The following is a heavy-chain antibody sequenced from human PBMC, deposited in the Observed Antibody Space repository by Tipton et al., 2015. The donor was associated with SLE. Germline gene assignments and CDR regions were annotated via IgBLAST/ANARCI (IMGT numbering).Heavy chain of an antibody. CDR3: ARDMMRGFLSPQH. V-gene: IGHV1-18*01. J-gene: IGHJ1*01. D-gene: IGHD3-3*01. Sequence: QSGPEVKKPGASVKVSCKASGYTFTRYSITWVRQAPGQGPEWMAWISTYNGNTTYAQNFQGRVTMTTDSSTSTAYMEVRSLRSDDTAVYFCARDMMRGFLSPQHWGQGTLVIVSS. CDR1: GYTFTRYS. CDR2: ISTYNGNT.